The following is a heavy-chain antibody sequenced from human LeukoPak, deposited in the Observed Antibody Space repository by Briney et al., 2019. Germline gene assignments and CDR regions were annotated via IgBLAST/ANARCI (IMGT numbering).Heavy chain of an antibody. D-gene: IGHD3-22*01. CDR2: INPNSGGT. Sequence: ASVKVSCKASGYTFTGYYMHWVRQAPGQGLEWVGWINPNSGGTNYAQKFQGWVTMTRDTSISTAYMELSRLRSEDTAVYYCTREGVYSPDGSGYHRHAFDMWGKGTVVIVSS. CDR1: GYTFTGYY. J-gene: IGHJ3*02. V-gene: IGHV1-2*04. CDR3: TREGVYSPDGSGYHRHAFDM.